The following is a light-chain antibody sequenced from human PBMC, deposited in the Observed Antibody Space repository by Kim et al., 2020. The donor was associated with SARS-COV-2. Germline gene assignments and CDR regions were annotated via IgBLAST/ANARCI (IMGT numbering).Light chain of an antibody. CDR3: GTWDSSLSAAV. CDR1: SSNIGNNY. CDR2: DND. Sequence: QSVLTQPPSVSAAPGQKVTISCSGSSSNIGNNYVTWYQQLPGTAPKLLIYDNDKRPSGIPDRFSGSKSGTSATLGITGLQPEDEADYCCGTWDSSLSAAVFVGGTQLTVL. J-gene: IGLJ2*01. V-gene: IGLV1-51*01.